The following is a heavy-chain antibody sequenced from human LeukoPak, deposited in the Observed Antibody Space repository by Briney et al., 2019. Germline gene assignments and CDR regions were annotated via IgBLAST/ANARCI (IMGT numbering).Heavy chain of an antibody. V-gene: IGHV1-18*01. CDR3: ASLVPEDFWSGYSRAYYFDY. D-gene: IGHD3-3*01. Sequence: ASVKVSCKASGYTFTSYGISWVRQAPGQGLEWMGWISAYNGSTNYAQKLQGRVTMTTDTSTSTAYMELRSLRSDDTAVYYCASLVPEDFWSGYSRAYYFDYWGQGTLVTVSS. J-gene: IGHJ4*02. CDR2: ISAYNGST. CDR1: GYTFTSYG.